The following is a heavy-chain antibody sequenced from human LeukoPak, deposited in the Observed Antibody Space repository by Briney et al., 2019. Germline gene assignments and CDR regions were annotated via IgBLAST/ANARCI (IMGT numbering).Heavy chain of an antibody. D-gene: IGHD4-17*01. CDR3: AKFATTVTNYCDC. Sequence: GESLQISCKGSGYIFTSYWIGWGCQMPGNGLEWMGIIYCGDSDTRYSPSFQGQVTNSADKTISPAYLQWSSLKPSDTAMYYCAKFATTVTNYCDCCGQETLVTVSS. CDR2: IYCGDSDT. CDR1: GYIFTSYW. J-gene: IGHJ4*02. V-gene: IGHV5-51*01.